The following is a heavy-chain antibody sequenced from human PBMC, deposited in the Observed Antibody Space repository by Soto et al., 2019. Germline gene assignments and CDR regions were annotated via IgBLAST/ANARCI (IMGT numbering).Heavy chain of an antibody. D-gene: IGHD2-2*01. J-gene: IGHJ6*02. CDR1: GYTLTTYH. V-gene: IGHV1-8*01. CDR3: ARGGLHCNETSCHYFGMDV. Sequence: GASVKVSCKASGYTLTTYHINWVRQAPGQGLEWLGSMDPNSVDTVFAQKFRGRVTMTRDISMNTAYMELRSLTSDDTAVYFCARGGLHCNETSCHYFGMDVWGQGTTVTVSS. CDR2: MDPNSVDT.